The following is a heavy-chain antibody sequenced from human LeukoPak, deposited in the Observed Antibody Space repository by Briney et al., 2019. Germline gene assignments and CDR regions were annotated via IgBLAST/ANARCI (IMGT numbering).Heavy chain of an antibody. D-gene: IGHD1-1*01. CDR2: IDPSDSYT. CDR3: ARTAGTTFVTGPPDY. V-gene: IGHV5-10-1*01. Sequence: RPGESLKISCKGSGYSFTSYWISWVRQMPGKGLEWMGRIDPSDSYTNYSPSFQGHVTISADKSISTAYLQWSSLKASDTAMYYCARTAGTTFVTGPPDYWGQGTLVTVSS. CDR1: GYSFTSYW. J-gene: IGHJ4*02.